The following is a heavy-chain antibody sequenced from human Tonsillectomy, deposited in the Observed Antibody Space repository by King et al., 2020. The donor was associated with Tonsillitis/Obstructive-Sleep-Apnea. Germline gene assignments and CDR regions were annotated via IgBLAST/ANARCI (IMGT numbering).Heavy chain of an antibody. CDR1: GFTFSSYS. J-gene: IGHJ3*02. V-gene: IGHV3-48*02. D-gene: IGHD2-15*01. CDR2: ISSSSSTI. CDR3: ARTLTPHCSGGSCSGRGSFDI. Sequence: VQLVESGGGLVQPGGSLRLSCAASGFTFSSYSMTWVRQGPGQGLEWVSYISSSSSTIYYADSVKGRFTISRENAKNSLYLQMNSLRDEDTAVYYLARTLTPHCSGGSCSGRGSFDIWGQGTMVTVSS.